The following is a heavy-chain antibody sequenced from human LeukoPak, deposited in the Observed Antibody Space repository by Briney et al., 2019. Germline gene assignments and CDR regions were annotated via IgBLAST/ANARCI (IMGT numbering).Heavy chain of an antibody. CDR3: AKTTGIVGATGTFDY. V-gene: IGHV3-23*01. Sequence: GGSLRLSCAASGFTFSSYAMSWVRQAPGKGLEWVSAISGSGGSTYYADSVKGRFTISRDNSKNTLYLQMNSLRAEDTAVYYCAKTTGIVGATGTFDYWGQGTLVTVSS. J-gene: IGHJ4*02. CDR1: GFTFSSYA. D-gene: IGHD1-26*01. CDR2: ISGSGGST.